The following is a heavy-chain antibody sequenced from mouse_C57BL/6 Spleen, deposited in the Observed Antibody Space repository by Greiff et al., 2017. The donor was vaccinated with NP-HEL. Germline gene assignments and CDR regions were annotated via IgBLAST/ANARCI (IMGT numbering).Heavy chain of an antibody. CDR2: IYPGDGDT. CDR1: GYAFSSSW. D-gene: IGHD2-4*01. J-gene: IGHJ3*01. CDR3: ARAPIPSDYGWFAY. V-gene: IGHV1-82*01. Sequence: VQLQQSGPELVKPGASVKISCKASGYAFSSSWMNWVKQRPGKGLEWIGRIYPGDGDTNYNGKFKGKATLTAAKSSSTAYMQLSSLTSEDSAVYFCARAPIPSDYGWFAYWGQGTLVTVSA.